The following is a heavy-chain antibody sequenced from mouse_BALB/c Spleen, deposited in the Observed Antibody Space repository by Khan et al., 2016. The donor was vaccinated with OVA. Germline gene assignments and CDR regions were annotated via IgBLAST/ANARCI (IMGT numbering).Heavy chain of an antibody. V-gene: IGHV3-1*02. CDR3: ARTARIEY. Sequence: VQLKESGPGLVQPSQSLSLTCTVTGFSFTSGYGWNWIRQFPGNKLEWMCYISYRGSINYNLSLKSRISITRDTSKNQFFLQLNSVTTEDTATYYCARTARIEYWGQGTTLTVSS. D-gene: IGHD1-2*01. CDR2: ISYRGSI. CDR1: GFSFTSGYG. J-gene: IGHJ2*01.